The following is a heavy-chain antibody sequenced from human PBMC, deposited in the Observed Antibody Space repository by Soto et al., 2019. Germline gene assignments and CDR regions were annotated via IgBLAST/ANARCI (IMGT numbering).Heavy chain of an antibody. J-gene: IGHJ5*02. D-gene: IGHD3-22*01. Sequence: QVQLVQSGAEVKKPGSSVKVSCKASGGTFSSYAISWVRQAPGQGLEWMGGIIPIFGTANYAQKFQGRVTITADESTSTAYMELRSLRSEDTAVYYCARDYDSSGYYYGNWFDPWGQGTLVTVSS. CDR1: GGTFSSYA. V-gene: IGHV1-69*01. CDR3: ARDYDSSGYYYGNWFDP. CDR2: IIPIFGTA.